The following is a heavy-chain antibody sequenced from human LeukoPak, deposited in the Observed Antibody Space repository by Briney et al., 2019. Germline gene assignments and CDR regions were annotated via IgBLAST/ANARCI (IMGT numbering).Heavy chain of an antibody. Sequence: SETLSLTCSVSGGSMNTYYWICIRQPPGKGLEWIGYIYYSGSTTYNPSLKSRVTMSVDTSKTQFSLQLSSVTAADTAVYYCARHLRGASIYYDYWGQGTLVTVSS. CDR3: ARHLRGASIYYDY. J-gene: IGHJ4*02. CDR2: IYYSGST. CDR1: GGSMNTYY. V-gene: IGHV4-59*08. D-gene: IGHD1-26*01.